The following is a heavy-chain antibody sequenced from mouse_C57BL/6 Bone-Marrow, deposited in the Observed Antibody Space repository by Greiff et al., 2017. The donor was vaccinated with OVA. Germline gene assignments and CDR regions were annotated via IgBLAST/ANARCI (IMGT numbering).Heavy chain of an antibody. J-gene: IGHJ4*01. V-gene: IGHV1-81*01. CDR1: GYTFTSYG. CDR3: ALNLPYAMDY. Sequence: QVQLKQSGAELARPGASVKLSCKASGYTFTSYGISWVKQRTGQGLEWIGEIYPRSGNTYYNEKFKGKATLTADKSSSTAYMELRSLTSEDSAVYFCALNLPYAMDYWGQGTSVTVSS. CDR2: IYPRSGNT.